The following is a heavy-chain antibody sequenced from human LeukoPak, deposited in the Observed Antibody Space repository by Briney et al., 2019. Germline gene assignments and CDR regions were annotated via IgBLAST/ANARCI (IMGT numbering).Heavy chain of an antibody. CDR1: GGSISRSSYY. D-gene: IGHD3-22*01. CDR3: ARYYYDSSGYYSFDY. V-gene: IGHV4-61*01. J-gene: IGHJ4*02. Sequence: SETLSLTCTVSGGSISRSSYYWSWIRQPPGKGLEWIGYIYYSGSTNYNPSLKSRVTISVDTSKKQFSLKLSSVTAADTAVYYCARYYYDSSGYYSFDYWGQGTLVTVSS. CDR2: IYYSGST.